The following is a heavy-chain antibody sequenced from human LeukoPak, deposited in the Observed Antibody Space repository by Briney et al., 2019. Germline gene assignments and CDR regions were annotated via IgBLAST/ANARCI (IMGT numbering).Heavy chain of an antibody. Sequence: GGSLRLSCAASGFTFSSYSMNWVRQAPGKGLEWVSSISSSSSYKYYADSVKGRFTISRDNAKNSLYLQMNSLRAEDTAVYYCARDSLMGSFYYWGQGTLVTVSS. CDR2: ISSSSSYK. CDR3: ARDSLMGSFYY. V-gene: IGHV3-21*01. CDR1: GFTFSSYS. J-gene: IGHJ4*02. D-gene: IGHD2-8*01.